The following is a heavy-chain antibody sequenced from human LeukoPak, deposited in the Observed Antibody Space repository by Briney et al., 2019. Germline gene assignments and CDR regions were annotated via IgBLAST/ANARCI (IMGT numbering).Heavy chain of an antibody. J-gene: IGHJ4*02. CDR2: INPNSGGT. D-gene: IGHD3-10*01. CDR1: GYTFTGYY. Sequence: ASVKVSCKASGYTFTGYYMHWVRRAPGQGLEWMGWINPNSGGTNYAQKFQGRVTMTRDTSISTAYMELSRLRSDDTAVYYCASKILWFGELDGGLDYWGQGTLVTVSS. CDR3: ASKILWFGELDGGLDY. V-gene: IGHV1-2*02.